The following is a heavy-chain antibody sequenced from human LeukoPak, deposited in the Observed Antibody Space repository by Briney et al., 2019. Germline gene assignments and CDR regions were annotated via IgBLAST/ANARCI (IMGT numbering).Heavy chain of an antibody. CDR3: ARLGERTTMIRGVIVEAFDI. J-gene: IGHJ3*02. D-gene: IGHD3-10*01. Sequence: PGGSLRLSCAASGFAFSSSDMNWVRQAPGKGLEWVSYIRSSGSTIYYAASVKGRFTISRDNAQKSVYLHMNSLRDEDTATYYCARLGERTTMIRGVIVEAFDIWGQGTMVTVSS. CDR2: IRSSGSTI. CDR1: GFAFSSSD. V-gene: IGHV3-48*03.